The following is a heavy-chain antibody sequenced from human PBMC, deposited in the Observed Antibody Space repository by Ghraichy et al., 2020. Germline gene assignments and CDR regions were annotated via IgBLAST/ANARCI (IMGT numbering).Heavy chain of an antibody. CDR2: ITSSSRTI. Sequence: LSLTCVGSGFTFSSYYMNWVRQSPGKGLEWVSYITSSSRTISYADSVKGRFTISRDNAQNSLYLQMNSLRDEDTAVYYCARGSRVVRLYYYDGMDVWGQGTTVTVSS. CDR1: GFTFSSYY. J-gene: IGHJ6*02. V-gene: IGHV3-48*02. CDR3: ARGSRVVRLYYYDGMDV. D-gene: IGHD4-23*01.